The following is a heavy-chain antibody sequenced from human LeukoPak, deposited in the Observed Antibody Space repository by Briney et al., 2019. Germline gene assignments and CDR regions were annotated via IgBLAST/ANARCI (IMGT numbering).Heavy chain of an antibody. CDR3: PRDVAGPGSH. D-gene: IGHD3-10*01. J-gene: IGHJ4*02. Sequence: PGGSLRLSCAASGFTFSTYWMHWVRHAPGKGLVWVSRINEHGSTTDYADSVKDRFTISRDNAKNTLYLQMNSLRAEDTAVYYCPRDVAGPGSHWGRGTLVTVSS. V-gene: IGHV3-74*01. CDR2: INEHGSTT. CDR1: GFTFSTYW.